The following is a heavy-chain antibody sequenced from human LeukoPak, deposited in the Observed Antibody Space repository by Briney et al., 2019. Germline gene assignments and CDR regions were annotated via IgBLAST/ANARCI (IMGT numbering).Heavy chain of an antibody. J-gene: IGHJ4*02. Sequence: ASVKVSCKVSGYTLTELSMHWVRQAPGKGLEWMGGFDPEDGETIYAQKFQGRVTMTEDTSTDTAYMELSSLRSEDMAVYYCAGKRSSGSYYRRGKIIDVGYFDYWGQGTLVTVSS. CDR3: AGKRSSGSYYRRGKIIDVGYFDY. CDR2: FDPEDGET. V-gene: IGHV1-24*01. CDR1: GYTLTELS. D-gene: IGHD3-10*01.